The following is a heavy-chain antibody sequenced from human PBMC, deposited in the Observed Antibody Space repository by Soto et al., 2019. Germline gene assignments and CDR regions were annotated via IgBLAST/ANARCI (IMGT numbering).Heavy chain of an antibody. CDR2: ISAYNGNT. Sequence: ASVKVSCKASGYTFTSYGISWVRQAPGQGLEWMGWISAYNGNTNYAQKLQGRVTMTTDTSTSTAYMELRSLRSDDTAVYYCARDRLDLLYYDFWRGPLAYWGQGTLVTVSS. CDR1: GYTFTSYG. D-gene: IGHD3-3*01. J-gene: IGHJ4*02. CDR3: ARDRLDLLYYDFWRGPLAY. V-gene: IGHV1-18*01.